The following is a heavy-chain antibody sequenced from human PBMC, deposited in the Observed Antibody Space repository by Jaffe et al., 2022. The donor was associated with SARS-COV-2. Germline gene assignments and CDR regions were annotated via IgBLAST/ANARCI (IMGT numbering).Heavy chain of an antibody. CDR3: AGDPYCGGECFDY. Sequence: QVQLQESGPGLVKPSETLSLTCTVSGGSIGSFYWSWIRQPPGKGLEWIGYIHYSGNTHYNHSLNSRATISLDTSKNQFSLKLTSVTAADTAIYYCAGDPYCGGECFDYWGQGTLVTVSS. D-gene: IGHD2-21*01. CDR2: IHYSGNT. CDR1: GGSIGSFY. V-gene: IGHV4-59*01. J-gene: IGHJ4*02.